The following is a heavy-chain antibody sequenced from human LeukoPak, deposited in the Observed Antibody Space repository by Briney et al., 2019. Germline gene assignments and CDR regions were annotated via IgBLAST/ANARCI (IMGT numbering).Heavy chain of an antibody. CDR1: GFTFSSYS. D-gene: IGHD1-26*01. Sequence: PGGSLRLSCAASGFTFSSYSMDWVRQAPGKGLEWVSSISSSSSYIYYADSVKGRFTISRDNAKNSLYLQMNSLRAEDTAVYYCARPKGIVGAGGAFDIWGQGTMVTVSS. CDR3: ARPKGIVGAGGAFDI. J-gene: IGHJ3*02. V-gene: IGHV3-21*01. CDR2: ISSSSSYI.